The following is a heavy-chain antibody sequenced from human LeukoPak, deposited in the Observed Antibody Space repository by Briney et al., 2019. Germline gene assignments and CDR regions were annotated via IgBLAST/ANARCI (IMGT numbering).Heavy chain of an antibody. Sequence: PGGSLRLSCAASGFTFSSYEMNWVRQAPGKGLEWISYISSSGSTIYYADSVKGRFTISRDNAKNSLYLQMNSLRAGDTAVYYSAREGSRYFDYWGQGTLVTVSS. D-gene: IGHD6-13*01. V-gene: IGHV3-48*03. CDR2: ISSSGSTI. CDR1: GFTFSSYE. CDR3: AREGSRYFDY. J-gene: IGHJ4*02.